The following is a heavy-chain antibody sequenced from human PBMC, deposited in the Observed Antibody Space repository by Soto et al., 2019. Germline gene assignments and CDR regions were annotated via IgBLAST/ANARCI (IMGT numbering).Heavy chain of an antibody. CDR1: GFTFSSYS. D-gene: IGHD4-17*01. J-gene: IGHJ4*02. CDR3: ARDLGTGDYGDYYFDY. V-gene: IGHV3-48*01. CDR2: ISSSSSTI. Sequence: GGSLRLSCAASGFTFSSYSMNWVRQAPGKGLEWVSYISSSSSTIYYADSVKGRFTISRDNAKNSLYLQMNSLRAEDTAVYYCARDLGTGDYGDYYFDYWGQGTLVTVSS.